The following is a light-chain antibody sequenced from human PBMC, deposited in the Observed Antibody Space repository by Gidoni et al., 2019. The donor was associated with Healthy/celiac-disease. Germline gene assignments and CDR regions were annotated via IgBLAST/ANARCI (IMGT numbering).Light chain of an antibody. Sequence: SYELTQPPSVSVSPGQTASITCSGDALPKKYAYWYQQKSGQAPVLVIYEDSKRPSGIPERFSGSSSGTRATLTISGAQVEDEADYYCYSTDSSALGVVFGGGTKLTVL. CDR2: EDS. J-gene: IGLJ3*02. CDR1: ALPKKY. V-gene: IGLV3-10*01. CDR3: YSTDSSALGVV.